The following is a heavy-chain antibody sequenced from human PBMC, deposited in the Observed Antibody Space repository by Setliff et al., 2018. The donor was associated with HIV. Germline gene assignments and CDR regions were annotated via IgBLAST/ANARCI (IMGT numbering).Heavy chain of an antibody. CDR3: ARGQNLEAFDI. D-gene: IGHD1-1*01. V-gene: IGHV1-69*11. CDR2: IIPILDTT. Sequence: SFPSSFFPFNNYVFSWVRKAPGRGLEWIGTIIPILDTTNYAQKFQDRVTITTDESTSTAYMELRSLTSEDTAVYYCARGQNLEAFDIWGQGTMVTVSS. J-gene: IGHJ3*02. CDR1: FFPFNNYV.